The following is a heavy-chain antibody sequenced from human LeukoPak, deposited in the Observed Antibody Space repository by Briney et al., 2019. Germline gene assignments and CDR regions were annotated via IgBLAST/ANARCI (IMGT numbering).Heavy chain of an antibody. D-gene: IGHD2-2*02. CDR2: INPNSGGT. Sequence: GASVKVSCKASGGTFSSYAISWVRQAPGQGLEWMGWINPNSGGTNYAQKFQGWVTMTRDTPISTAYMELSRLRSDDTAVYYCARGTPRNQLLLYHFDYWGQGTLVTVSS. V-gene: IGHV1-2*04. J-gene: IGHJ4*02. CDR3: ARGTPRNQLLLYHFDY. CDR1: GGTFSSYA.